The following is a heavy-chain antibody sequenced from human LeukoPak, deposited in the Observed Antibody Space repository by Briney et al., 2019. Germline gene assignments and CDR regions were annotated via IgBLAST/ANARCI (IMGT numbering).Heavy chain of an antibody. CDR2: ISSSGSTI. J-gene: IGHJ4*02. V-gene: IGHV3-48*03. CDR3: ARDGGGYSSGWYFDY. CDR1: GFTFSSYE. D-gene: IGHD6-19*01. Sequence: GGSLRLSCAASGFTFSSYEMNWVRQAPGKGLEWVSYISSSGSTIYYADSVKGRFTISRDNAKNSLYLQMNSLRAEDTAVYYCARDGGGYSSGWYFDYWGQGTLVTVS.